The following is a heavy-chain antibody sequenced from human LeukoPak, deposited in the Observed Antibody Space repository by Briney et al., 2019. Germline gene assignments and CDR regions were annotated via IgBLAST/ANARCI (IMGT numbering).Heavy chain of an antibody. V-gene: IGHV3-23*01. Sequence: GGSLRLSCAASGFTFSSYDMSWVRQAPGKGLEWVSDISGNGGCTFYADSVKGRFTISRDNSKNTLYLQMNSLRAEDTAVYYCASVDIAMVRTYGMYVWGQGTTVAVSS. D-gene: IGHD5-18*01. CDR1: GFTFSSYD. CDR3: ASVDIAMVRTYGMYV. CDR2: ISGNGGCT. J-gene: IGHJ6*02.